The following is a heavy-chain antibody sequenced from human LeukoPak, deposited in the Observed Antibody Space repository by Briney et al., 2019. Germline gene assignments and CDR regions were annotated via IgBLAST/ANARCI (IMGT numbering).Heavy chain of an antibody. D-gene: IGHD6-13*01. V-gene: IGHV3-23*01. J-gene: IGHJ4*02. CDR2: ISGSGDRT. CDR3: AIREPIGY. CDR1: GFGFANSV. Sequence: GESLRLSCAASGFGFANSVISWIRQAPGKGPEWVSAISGSGDRTDYADSVRGRFTISRDNSKSTLYLQMNSLRVEDTAIYYCAIREPIGYWGQGSLVTVSP.